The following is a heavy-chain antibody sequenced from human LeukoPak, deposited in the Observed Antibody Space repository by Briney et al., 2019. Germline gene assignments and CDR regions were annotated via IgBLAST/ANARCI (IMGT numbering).Heavy chain of an antibody. CDR2: ISYDGSHE. CDR1: GFTFSTFS. V-gene: IGHV3-30*10. Sequence: GGSLRLSCAASGFTFSTFSMHWVRQAPGKGLQWVAVISYDGSHEYYRHSVKGRFTISRDNSKNTLFLQMNSLTIEDTAVYYCARGAGTMVYYIDVWGNGTTVTVSS. D-gene: IGHD1-7*01. J-gene: IGHJ6*03. CDR3: ARGAGTMVYYIDV.